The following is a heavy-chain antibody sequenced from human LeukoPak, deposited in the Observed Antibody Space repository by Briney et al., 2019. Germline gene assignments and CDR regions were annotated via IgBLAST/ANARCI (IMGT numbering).Heavy chain of an antibody. CDR2: IKSKTDGGTT. CDR3: TTLLIAAAGDTLLDY. J-gene: IGHJ4*02. CDR1: GFTFSNAW. D-gene: IGHD6-13*01. V-gene: IGHV3-15*01. Sequence: PGGSLRLSCAASGFTFSNAWMSWVRQAPGKGLEWVGRIKSKTDGGTTDYAAPVKGRFTISRDDSKNTLYLQMNSLKTEDTAVYYCTTLLIAAAGDTLLDYWGQGTLVTVSS.